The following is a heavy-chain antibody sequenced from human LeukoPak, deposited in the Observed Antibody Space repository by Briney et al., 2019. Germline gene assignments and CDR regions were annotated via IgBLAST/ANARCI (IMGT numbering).Heavy chain of an antibody. CDR3: ARDQKPAMVRGVMIGY. J-gene: IGHJ4*02. D-gene: IGHD3-10*01. CDR1: GYTFTSYA. Sequence: GASVKVSCKASGYTFTSYAMHWVRQAPGQRLEWMGWINADNGNTKYSQKFQGRVTITRDTSASTAYMELSSLRSEDTAVYYCARDQKPAMVRGVMIGYWGQGTLVTVSS. CDR2: INADNGNT. V-gene: IGHV1-3*01.